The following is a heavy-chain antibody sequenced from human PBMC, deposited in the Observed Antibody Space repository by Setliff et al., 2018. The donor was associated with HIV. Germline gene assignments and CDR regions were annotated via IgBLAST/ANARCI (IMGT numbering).Heavy chain of an antibody. Sequence: SETLSLTCPVSGGSIANNKYYWGWIRQSSGKGLEWTGSIFYTGTTYYNPSLQRRVTISVDTSKNQFSLKLSSVTAADTAVYYCARCFWSPNWFDPWGQGTLVTVSS. J-gene: IGHJ5*02. D-gene: IGHD3-3*01. V-gene: IGHV4-39*01. CDR2: IFYTGTT. CDR3: ARCFWSPNWFDP. CDR1: GGSIANNKYY.